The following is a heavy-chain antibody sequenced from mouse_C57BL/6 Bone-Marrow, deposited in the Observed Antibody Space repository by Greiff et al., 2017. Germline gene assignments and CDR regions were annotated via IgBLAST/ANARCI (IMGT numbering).Heavy chain of an antibody. CDR2: IYPRSGTT. CDR1: GYTFTSYG. D-gene: IGHD2-3*01. Sequence: QVQLQQSGAELARPGASVKLSCKASGYTFTSYGISWVKQRTGQGLEWIGEIYPRSGTTYYNEEFKGKATLTADKSSSTAYMELRSLTSEDSAVYFCARSGMIEGAWFAYWGQGTLVTVSA. V-gene: IGHV1-81*01. J-gene: IGHJ3*01. CDR3: ARSGMIEGAWFAY.